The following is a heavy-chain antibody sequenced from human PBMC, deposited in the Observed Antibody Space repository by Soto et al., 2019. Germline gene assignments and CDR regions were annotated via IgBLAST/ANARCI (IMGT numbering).Heavy chain of an antibody. Sequence: GGSLRLSCVVSGRTFRSYAMSWVRQAPGKGLEWVSGISGGGAGTYYADSVKGRFAISRDPSTTTLFLDMYSLGAEDTAIYYCAKGRKPDHDDGLCAFDSWGQGVLVTVSS. J-gene: IGHJ4*02. CDR2: ISGGGAGT. CDR1: GRTFRSYA. V-gene: IGHV3-23*01. D-gene: IGHD3-3*01. CDR3: AKGRKPDHDDGLCAFDS.